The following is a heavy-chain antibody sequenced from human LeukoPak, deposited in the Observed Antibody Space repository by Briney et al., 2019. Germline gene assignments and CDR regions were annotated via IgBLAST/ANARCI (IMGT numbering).Heavy chain of an antibody. J-gene: IGHJ4*02. CDR3: ARGTLAGYFLGY. D-gene: IGHD6-19*01. V-gene: IGHV3-23*01. CDR1: GFTLSSYS. CDR2: ISYSGDST. Sequence: GGSLRLSCAASGFTLSSYSMSWVRQAPGKGLEWVSSISYSGDSTDYADSVKGRLTISRDNSKNTLGLQMNSLRAEDTAIYYCARGTLAGYFLGYWGRGTLVTVSS.